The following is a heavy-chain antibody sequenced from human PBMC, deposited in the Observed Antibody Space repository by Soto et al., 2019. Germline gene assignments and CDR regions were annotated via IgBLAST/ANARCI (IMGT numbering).Heavy chain of an antibody. D-gene: IGHD3-22*01. Sequence: QVQLVQSGAEVKKPGASVKVSCKASGYRFTNHGISWVRQAPGQGLEWMGWISGNDGKTKYARKFQGRVTMTTDTSTTTAYLEVRSLRSDDTAVYYCASTKYDSSAYYYWYLGLWGRGTLVTVSS. V-gene: IGHV1-18*01. CDR3: ASTKYDSSAYYYWYLGL. J-gene: IGHJ2*01. CDR1: GYRFTNHG. CDR2: ISGNDGKT.